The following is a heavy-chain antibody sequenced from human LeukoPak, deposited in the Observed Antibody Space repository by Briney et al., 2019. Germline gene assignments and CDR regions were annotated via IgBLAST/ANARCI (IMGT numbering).Heavy chain of an antibody. J-gene: IGHJ4*02. CDR3: AKDLYSSSWYYFDY. Sequence: GGSLRLSCAASGFTFNNYAISWVRQAPGKGLEWVSAISGSGGSTYYADSVKGRFTISRDNSKNTLYLQMNSLRAEDTAVYYCAKDLYSSSWYYFDYWGQGTLVTVSS. V-gene: IGHV3-23*01. D-gene: IGHD6-13*01. CDR1: GFTFNNYA. CDR2: ISGSGGST.